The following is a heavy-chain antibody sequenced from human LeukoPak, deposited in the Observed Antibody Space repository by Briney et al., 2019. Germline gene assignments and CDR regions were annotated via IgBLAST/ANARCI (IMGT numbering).Heavy chain of an antibody. Sequence: PGGSLRLSCAASGVSFSIYSMNWVRQAPGKGLEWVSSVSSSSTSIYYAESLKGGFTISRDNAKNSLFLQVNSLRDEDTAVYYCARGPPCSSTSCYVTGAFDFWGQGTMVTVSS. CDR1: GVSFSIYS. J-gene: IGHJ3*01. CDR3: ARGPPCSSTSCYVTGAFDF. D-gene: IGHD2-2*01. V-gene: IGHV3-21*01. CDR2: VSSSSTSI.